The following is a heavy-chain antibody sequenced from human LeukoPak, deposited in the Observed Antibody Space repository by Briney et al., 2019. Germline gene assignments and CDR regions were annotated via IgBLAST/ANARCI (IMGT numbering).Heavy chain of an antibody. Sequence: SQTLSLTCTVSGGSINSGYNYWSWIRQHPGKGLEWIGYIHYSGSTNYNPSLKSRLAISVDTSKNQFSLKLSSVTAADTAVYYCARDIYSSGWYFGWDYWGQGTLVTVSS. V-gene: IGHV4-31*03. D-gene: IGHD6-19*01. CDR3: ARDIYSSGWYFGWDY. CDR1: GGSINSGYNY. J-gene: IGHJ4*02. CDR2: IHYSGST.